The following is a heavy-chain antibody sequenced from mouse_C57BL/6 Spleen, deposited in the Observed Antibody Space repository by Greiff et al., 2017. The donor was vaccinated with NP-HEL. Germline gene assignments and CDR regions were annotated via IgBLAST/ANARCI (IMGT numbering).Heavy chain of an antibody. CDR2: IYPGDGDT. Sequence: VQLQQSGAELVKPGASVKISCKASGYAFSSYWMNWVKQRPGKGLEWIGQIYPGDGDTNYNGKFKGKATLTADKSSSTAYMQLSSLTSEDSAVYFCARLPLITTVVANYFDYWGQGTTLTVSS. CDR3: ARLPLITTVVANYFDY. V-gene: IGHV1-80*01. D-gene: IGHD1-1*01. J-gene: IGHJ2*01. CDR1: GYAFSSYW.